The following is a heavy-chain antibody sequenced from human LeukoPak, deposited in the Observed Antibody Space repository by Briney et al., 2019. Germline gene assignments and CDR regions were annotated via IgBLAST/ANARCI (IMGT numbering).Heavy chain of an antibody. J-gene: IGHJ4*02. CDR2: ISSNGDNT. CDR3: VRGTGY. Sequence: GGSLRLSCSVSGFTFSTYVMHWVRQAPGKGLEYVSAISSNGDNTYSADSVKGRFTISRDNSKNTLYLQMSSLRADDTAVYYCVRGTGYWGQGTLVTVSS. V-gene: IGHV3-64D*06. CDR1: GFTFSTYV.